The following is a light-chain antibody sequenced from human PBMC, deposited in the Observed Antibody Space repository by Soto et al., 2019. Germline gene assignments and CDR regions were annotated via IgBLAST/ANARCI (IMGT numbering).Light chain of an antibody. Sequence: QLVLTQSPSASASLGASVKLTCTLSSGHSSYAIAWHQQRPEKGPRFLMKLNSDGSHNKGDGIPDRFSGSSSGAERYLSISSLQSEDEADYYCQTWGTGIRVVFGGGTKVTVL. V-gene: IGLV4-69*01. CDR2: LNSDGSH. CDR1: SGHSSYA. CDR3: QTWGTGIRVV. J-gene: IGLJ2*01.